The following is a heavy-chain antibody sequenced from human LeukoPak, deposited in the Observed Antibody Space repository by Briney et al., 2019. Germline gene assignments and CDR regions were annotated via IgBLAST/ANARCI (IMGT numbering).Heavy chain of an antibody. CDR2: ISGSGGST. J-gene: IGHJ4*02. CDR1: GFTFSSYA. D-gene: IGHD6-13*01. Sequence: GGSLRLSCAASGFTFSSYAMSWVRQAPGKGLDWVSAISGSGGSTYYADSVKGRFTISRDNSKNTLYLQMNSRRAEDTAVYYCAKGSIAAAAPCYFDYWGQGTLVTVSS. CDR3: AKGSIAAAAPCYFDY. V-gene: IGHV3-23*01.